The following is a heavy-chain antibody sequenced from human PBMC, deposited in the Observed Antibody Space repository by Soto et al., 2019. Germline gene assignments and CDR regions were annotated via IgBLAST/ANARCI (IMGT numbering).Heavy chain of an antibody. J-gene: IGHJ3*01. V-gene: IGHV3-49*04. CDR2: IRSRNYGGTT. CDR3: TTSPLGVDAFDV. CDR1: GFTFGDHA. Sequence: GGSLRLSCTASGFTFGDHAVSWVRQAPGKGLEWVGYIRSRNYGGTTEYAASVKGRITISRDDSKSVANLQMNSLTTEDTAVYYCTTSPLGVDAFDVWGQGTMVTVSS. D-gene: IGHD3-10*01.